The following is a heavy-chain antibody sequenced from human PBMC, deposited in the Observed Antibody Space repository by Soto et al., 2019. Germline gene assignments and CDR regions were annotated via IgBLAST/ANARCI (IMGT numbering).Heavy chain of an antibody. CDR2: VVGSGAST. D-gene: IGHD3-10*01. CDR1: GFPFNTFA. Sequence: EVQLLESGGGLVQPGGSLRLACAASGFPFNTFAMSWVRQAPEKGLEWVSTVVGSGASTYYADSVKGRFTISRDNSKNILSLQMNRLTAEDTAVYYCARDFHDYGSGSYHSGSFEYWGQGALVTVSS. J-gene: IGHJ4*02. CDR3: ARDFHDYGSGSYHSGSFEY. V-gene: IGHV3-23*01.